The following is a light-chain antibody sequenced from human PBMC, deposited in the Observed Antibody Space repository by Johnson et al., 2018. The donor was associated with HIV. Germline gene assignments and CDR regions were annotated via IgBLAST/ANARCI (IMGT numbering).Light chain of an antibody. J-gene: IGLJ1*01. CDR1: SSNIGKNH. CDR2: EDD. Sequence: QPVLTQPPSVSAAPGQKVTISCSGSSSNIGKNHVSWYQQFPGTAPKLLVYEDDKRPSDIPDRFSGSKSGTSATLGITGLQTGDEADYYCGTWDSSLRAYVFGTGTKVTVL. V-gene: IGLV1-51*02. CDR3: GTWDSSLRAYV.